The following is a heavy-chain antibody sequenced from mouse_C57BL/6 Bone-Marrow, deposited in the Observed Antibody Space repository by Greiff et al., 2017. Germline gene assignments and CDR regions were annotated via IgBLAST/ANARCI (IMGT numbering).Heavy chain of an antibody. CDR2: IWWDDDK. CDR3: TRMSTTVHDY. V-gene: IGHV8-8*01. D-gene: IGHD1-1*01. Sequence: QVQLKESGPGILQPSQTLSLTCSFSGFSLSTYGMGVGWIRQPSGKGLEWLVHIWWDDDKYYNPALKSRISISKDTSKNQEFLKIANVDTADTATYYWTRMSTTVHDYWGQGTTLTVSS. J-gene: IGHJ2*01. CDR1: GFSLSTYGMG.